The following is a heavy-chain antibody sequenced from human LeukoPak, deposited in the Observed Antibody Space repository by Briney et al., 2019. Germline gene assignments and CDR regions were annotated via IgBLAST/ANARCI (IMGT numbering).Heavy chain of an antibody. D-gene: IGHD3-10*01. CDR2: IYYSGST. CDR3: ATAYGSGSPFEY. V-gene: IGHV4-59*01. CDR1: GGSISRYY. Sequence: SETLSLTWTVAGGSISRYYWSWIRQPPGKGLEWDGYIYYSGSTTYNPSLKSRVTVSVDTSKNQFSLKLIAVTAADTPVYYCATAYGSGSPFEYWGQGTLVTVSS. J-gene: IGHJ4*02.